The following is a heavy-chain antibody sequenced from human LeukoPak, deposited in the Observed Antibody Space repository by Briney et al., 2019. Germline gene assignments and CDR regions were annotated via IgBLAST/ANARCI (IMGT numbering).Heavy chain of an antibody. CDR1: GFTFSSYS. CDR3: AKGNDRDYYYYGMDV. V-gene: IGHV3-21*04. Sequence: PGGSLRLSCAASGFTFSSYSMNWVRQAPGKGLEWVSSISSSSSYTYYADSVKGRFTISRDNSKNTLYLQMNSLRAEDTAVYYCAKGNDRDYYYYGMDVWGQGTTVTVSS. CDR2: ISSSSSYT. J-gene: IGHJ6*02. D-gene: IGHD1-1*01.